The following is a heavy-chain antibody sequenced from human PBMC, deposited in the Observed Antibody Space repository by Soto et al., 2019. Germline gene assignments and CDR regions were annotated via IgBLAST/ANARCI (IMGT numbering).Heavy chain of an antibody. CDR1: GGTFSSYA. V-gene: IGHV1-69*13. D-gene: IGHD6-6*01. CDR2: IIPIFGTA. J-gene: IGHJ4*02. Sequence: GASVKVSCKASGGTFSSYAISWVRQAPGQGLEWMGGIIPIFGTANYAQKFQGRVTITADESTSTAYMELSSPRSEDTAVYYCAREQLGKFDYWGQGTLVTVSS. CDR3: AREQLGKFDY.